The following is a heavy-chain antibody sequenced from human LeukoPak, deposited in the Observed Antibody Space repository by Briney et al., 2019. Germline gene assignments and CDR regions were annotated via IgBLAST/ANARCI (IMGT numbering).Heavy chain of an antibody. J-gene: IGHJ5*02. Sequence: SETLSLTCTVSGGSISSSSYYWGWIRQPPGKGLEWIGSIYYSGSTYYNPSLKSRVTISVDTSKNQFSLKLSSVTAADTAVYYCARYDSSLGPNWFDPWGQGTLVTVSS. CDR3: ARYDSSLGPNWFDP. CDR2: IYYSGST. D-gene: IGHD6-13*01. V-gene: IGHV4-39*01. CDR1: GGSISSSSYY.